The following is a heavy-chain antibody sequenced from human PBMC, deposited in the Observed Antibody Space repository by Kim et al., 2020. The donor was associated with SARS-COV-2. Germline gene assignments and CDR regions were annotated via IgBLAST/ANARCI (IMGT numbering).Heavy chain of an antibody. Sequence: RSRVTISVDTSKNQLSLKLSSVPAADTAVYYCARGPSRTTVTTSAAFDIWGQGTMVTVSS. V-gene: IGHV4-34*01. J-gene: IGHJ3*02. D-gene: IGHD4-17*01. CDR3: ARGPSRTTVTTSAAFDI.